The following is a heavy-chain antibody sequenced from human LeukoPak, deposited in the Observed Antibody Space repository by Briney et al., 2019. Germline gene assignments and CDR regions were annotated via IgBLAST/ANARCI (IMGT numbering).Heavy chain of an antibody. Sequence: GGSLRLSCAASGFTFSNAWMSWVRQAPGKGLEWVAATSYDGSNGYYADSVKGRFTISRDNSKNTLYLQMNSLRAEDTAVYYCAKSALEMATVYYFDYWGQGTLVTVSS. CDR3: AKSALEMATVYYFDY. V-gene: IGHV3-30*18. D-gene: IGHD5-24*01. J-gene: IGHJ4*02. CDR2: TSYDGSNG. CDR1: GFTFSNAW.